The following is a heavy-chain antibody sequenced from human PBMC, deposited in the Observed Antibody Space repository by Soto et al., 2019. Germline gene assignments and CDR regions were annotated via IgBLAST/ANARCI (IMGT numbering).Heavy chain of an antibody. Sequence: GGSLRLSCAASGFTFSSYAMHWVRQAPGKGLEWVAVISYDGSNKYYADSVKGRFTISRDNSKNTLYLQMNSLRAEDTAVYYCAREDAGWYGGFFDYWGQGTLVTVSS. CDR2: ISYDGSNK. D-gene: IGHD6-19*01. CDR3: AREDAGWYGGFFDY. CDR1: GFTFSSYA. J-gene: IGHJ4*02. V-gene: IGHV3-30-3*01.